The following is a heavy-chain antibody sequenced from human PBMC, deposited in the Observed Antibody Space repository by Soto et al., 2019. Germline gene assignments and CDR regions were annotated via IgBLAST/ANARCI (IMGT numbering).Heavy chain of an antibody. D-gene: IGHD3-3*01. J-gene: IGHJ6*03. V-gene: IGHV3-48*01. CDR1: GFTFSSYS. CDR2: ISSSSSTI. Sequence: PGGSLRLSCAASGFTFSSYSMNWVRQAPGKGLEWVSYISSSSSTIYYADSVKGRFTISRDNAKNSLYLQMNSLRAEDTAVYYCARVTIFAYYYMDVWGKGTTVTVSS. CDR3: ARVTIFAYYYMDV.